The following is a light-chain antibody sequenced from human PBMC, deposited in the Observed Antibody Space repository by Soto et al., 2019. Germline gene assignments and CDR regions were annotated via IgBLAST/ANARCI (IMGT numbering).Light chain of an antibody. Sequence: QSVLTQPPSVSGAPGQRVIISCNGGSSNIGANNDVHWYQQTPGRAPKLLIYGDNNRPSGVPDRFSGSKSGTSASLAITGLHAEDEADYYCHSYDDSLSGSVFGGGTQLTVL. CDR1: SSNIGANND. CDR3: HSYDDSLSGSV. CDR2: GDN. V-gene: IGLV1-40*01. J-gene: IGLJ3*02.